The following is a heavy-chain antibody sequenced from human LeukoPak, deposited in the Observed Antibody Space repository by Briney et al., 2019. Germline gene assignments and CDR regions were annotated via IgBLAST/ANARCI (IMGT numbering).Heavy chain of an antibody. CDR3: AKESWEVYYYYMDV. V-gene: IGHV3-23*01. CDR1: GFTFSSYG. J-gene: IGHJ6*03. CDR2: ISGSGGST. D-gene: IGHD1-26*01. Sequence: GGSLRLSCAASGFTFSSYGMHWVRQAPGKGLEWVSAISGSGGSTYYADSVKGRFTISRDNSKNTLYLQMNSLRAEDTAVYYCAKESWEVYYYYMDVWGKGTTVTVSS.